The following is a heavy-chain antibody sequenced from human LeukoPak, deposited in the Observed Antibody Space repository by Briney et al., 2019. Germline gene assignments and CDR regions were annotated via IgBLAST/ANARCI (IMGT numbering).Heavy chain of an antibody. CDR1: GFTFSNYN. CDR3: AKARGTTGWLPYFDY. Sequence: GGSLRLSCAASGFTFSNYNMNWVRQAPGKGLEWVSSVNDGGDNTYYADYLRGRFTVSRDNSRNTLWLQMNSLRAEDTAIYYCAKARGTTGWLPYFDYWGQGALVTVSS. D-gene: IGHD6-19*01. V-gene: IGHV3-23*01. J-gene: IGHJ4*02. CDR2: VNDGGDNT.